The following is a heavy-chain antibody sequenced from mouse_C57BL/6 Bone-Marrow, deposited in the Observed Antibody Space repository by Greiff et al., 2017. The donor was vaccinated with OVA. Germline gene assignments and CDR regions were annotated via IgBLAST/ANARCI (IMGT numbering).Heavy chain of an antibody. J-gene: IGHJ4*01. CDR3: ADGYSNSYAMDY. CDR1: GYAFSSSW. V-gene: IGHV1-82*01. Sequence: VKLMESGPELVKPGASVKISCKASGYAFSSSWMNWVKQRPGKGLEWIGRIYPGDGDTNYNGKFKGKATLTADKSSSTAYMQLSSLTSEDSAVYFCADGYSNSYAMDYWGQGTSVTVSS. CDR2: IYPGDGDT. D-gene: IGHD2-5*01.